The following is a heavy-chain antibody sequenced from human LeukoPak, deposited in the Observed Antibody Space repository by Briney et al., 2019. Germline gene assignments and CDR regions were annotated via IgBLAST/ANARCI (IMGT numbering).Heavy chain of an antibody. D-gene: IGHD3-3*01. CDR1: GYTFTSYD. CDR3: ALSLQYYNASGYYPFDY. Sequence: ASVTVSCKASGYTFTSYDINWVRQATGQGLEWMGWMNPNSANTGYAQNFQGRVAMTRSTSISTAYMELSSLRSEDTAVYYCALSLQYYNASGYYPFDYWGQGTLVTVSS. J-gene: IGHJ4*02. CDR2: MNPNSANT. V-gene: IGHV1-8*01.